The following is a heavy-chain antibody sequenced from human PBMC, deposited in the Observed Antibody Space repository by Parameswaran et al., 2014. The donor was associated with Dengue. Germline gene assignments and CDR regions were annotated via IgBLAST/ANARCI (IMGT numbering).Heavy chain of an antibody. D-gene: IGHD3-16*01. J-gene: IGHJ4*02. CDR3: AGDEGEESPLDY. CDR2: INHRGSA. Sequence: RWIRQPPGKGLEWIGEINHRGSANYNPSLKSRVTISVDTSKNQFSLKLSSVTAADTAVYYCAGDEGEESPLDYWGQGTLVTVSS. V-gene: IGHV4-34*01.